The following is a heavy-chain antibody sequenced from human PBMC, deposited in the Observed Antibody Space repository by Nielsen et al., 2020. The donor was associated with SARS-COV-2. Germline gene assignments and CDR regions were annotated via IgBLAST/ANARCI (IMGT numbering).Heavy chain of an antibody. CDR2: MNPNSGNT. D-gene: IGHD6-19*01. Sequence: WVRQAPGQGLEWMGWMNPNSGNTGYAQKFQGRVTMTRNTSISIAYMELSSLRSEDTAVYYCARDFGSGWEGWGQGTLVTVSS. J-gene: IGHJ4*02. CDR3: ARDFGSGWEG. V-gene: IGHV1-8*01.